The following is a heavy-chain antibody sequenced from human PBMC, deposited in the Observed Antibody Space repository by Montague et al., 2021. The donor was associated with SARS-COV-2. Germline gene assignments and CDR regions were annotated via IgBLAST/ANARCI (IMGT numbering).Heavy chain of an antibody. CDR1: GDSVSSNIAT. CDR3: ARIPVGSKYYFDF. V-gene: IGHV6-1*01. J-gene: IGHJ4*02. D-gene: IGHD2-2*01. CDR2: TYYRSKWYN. Sequence: CAISGDSVSSNIATWNWIRQSPSIGLEWLGRTYYRSKWYNDYAESVKSRITIDPDTSKHQFSLHLNSVTPEDTAVYYCARIPVGSKYYFDFWGQGTPVTVAS.